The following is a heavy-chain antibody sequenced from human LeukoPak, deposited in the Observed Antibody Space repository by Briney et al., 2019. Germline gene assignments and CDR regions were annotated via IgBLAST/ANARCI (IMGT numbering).Heavy chain of an antibody. CDR1: GYTFTGHY. CDR3: ARLVGTAVAGD. CDR2: INPNSGGT. D-gene: IGHD6-19*01. V-gene: IGHV1-2*02. J-gene: IGHJ4*02. Sequence: ASVKVSCKASGYTFTGHYIYWVRQAPGQALEWMGWINPNSGGTNYAQKFQGRVTMTRDTSMSTAYMELSSLKSDDTAVYYCARLVGTAVAGDWGQGTLVTVSS.